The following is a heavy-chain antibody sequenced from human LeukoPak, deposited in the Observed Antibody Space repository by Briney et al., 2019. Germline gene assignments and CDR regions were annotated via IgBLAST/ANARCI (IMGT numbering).Heavy chain of an antibody. J-gene: IGHJ4*02. CDR1: GFTLSDYH. D-gene: IGHD2-21*01. CDR2: ISSTSTSM. CDR3: ARVWQDNSGVDY. Sequence: GGSLRLSCAASGFTLSDYHINWVRQAPGKGLEWLSYISSTSTSMNYADSVRGRFAISRDNAKNSLYLQMNSLRDEDTAVYYCARVWQDNSGVDYWGQGTLVTVSS. V-gene: IGHV3-48*02.